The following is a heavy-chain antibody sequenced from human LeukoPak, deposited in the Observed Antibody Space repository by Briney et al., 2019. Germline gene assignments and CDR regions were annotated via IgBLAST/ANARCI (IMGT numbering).Heavy chain of an antibody. CDR3: ARAAPLYGSGSGYYYGMDV. V-gene: IGHV3-9*01. J-gene: IGHJ6*02. CDR1: GSTFDDYP. Sequence: GGSLRLSCVASGSTFDDYPMHWVRQAPGKGLEWVAGLSWNSGRIAYADSVKGRFTISRDNAKNSLYLQMNSLRAGDTAVYYCARAAPLYGSGSGYYYGMDVWGQGTTVTVSS. CDR2: LSWNSGRI. D-gene: IGHD3-10*01.